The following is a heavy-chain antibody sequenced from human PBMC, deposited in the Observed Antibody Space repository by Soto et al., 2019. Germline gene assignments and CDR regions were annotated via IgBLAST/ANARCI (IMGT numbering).Heavy chain of an antibody. CDR1: GYTFTRYT. V-gene: IGHV1-3*01. CDR2: INPDNGNT. J-gene: IGHJ5*02. Sequence: QVQLVKSGAEVKKPGASVKISCKASGYTFTRYTMNWVRQAPGQRLEWMGWINPDNGNTKSSQKFQDRVIITRDTSASTAYMDLSSLRSEDTAVYYCARGIATGQLDPWGQGTLVTVSP. CDR3: ARGIATGQLDP. D-gene: IGHD2-15*01.